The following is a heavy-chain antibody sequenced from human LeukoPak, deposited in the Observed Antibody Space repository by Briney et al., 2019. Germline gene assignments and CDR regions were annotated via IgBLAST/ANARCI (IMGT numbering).Heavy chain of an antibody. V-gene: IGHV1-2*02. Sequence: ASVKVSCKASGYTFTGYYMHWVRQAPGQGLEWMGWINPNSGGTNYAQKFQGRVTMTRDTSISTAYMELSRLRSDDTAVYYCARDGGYCSSASCYLYYYYYYMDVWGKGTTVTVSS. CDR2: INPNSGGT. CDR1: GYTFTGYY. D-gene: IGHD2-2*01. J-gene: IGHJ6*03. CDR3: ARDGGYCSSASCYLYYYYYYMDV.